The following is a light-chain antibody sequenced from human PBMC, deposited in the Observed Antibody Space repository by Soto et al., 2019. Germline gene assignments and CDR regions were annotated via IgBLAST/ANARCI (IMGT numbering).Light chain of an antibody. CDR1: QTVAKNY. CDR3: HQYATAPQT. V-gene: IGKV3-20*01. J-gene: IGKJ1*01. Sequence: EIVLTQSPGTLSLSPGERATLSCRASQTVAKNYLAWYQQEAGQAPRLLIHGASNRATGIPDRFSGSGSGTDFTLTISRLEPEDFAVYYCHQYATAPQTFGQGTTVEIK. CDR2: GAS.